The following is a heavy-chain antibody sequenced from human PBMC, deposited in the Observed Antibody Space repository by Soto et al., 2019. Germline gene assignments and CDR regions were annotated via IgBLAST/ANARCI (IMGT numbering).Heavy chain of an antibody. D-gene: IGHD4-4*01. CDR3: ARHHGDYSSYCGKNV. J-gene: IGHJ6*02. CDR2: IIPIFGTA. V-gene: IGHV1-69*13. Sequence: ASVNVPFKAAGGTFSSYSISWVRQAPGQGLELMGGIIPIFGTANYAQQFQGRVTITADESTSPAYMELSSLRSEDTAVYYCARHHGDYSSYCGKNVWGQGTTVIDSS. CDR1: GGTFSSYS.